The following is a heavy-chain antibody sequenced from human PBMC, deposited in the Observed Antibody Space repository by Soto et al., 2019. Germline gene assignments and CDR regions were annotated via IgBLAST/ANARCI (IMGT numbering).Heavy chain of an antibody. CDR2: IYYSGST. J-gene: IGHJ5*02. V-gene: IGHV4-59*08. CDR1: GGSISSYY. CDR3: ARLNIVVVPAAMLWFDP. D-gene: IGHD2-2*01. Sequence: SETLSLTCTVSGGSISSYYWSWIRQPPGKGLEWIGYIYYSGSTNYNPSLKSRVTISVDTSKSQFSLKLSSVTAADTAVYYCARLNIVVVPAAMLWFDPWGQGTLVTVSS.